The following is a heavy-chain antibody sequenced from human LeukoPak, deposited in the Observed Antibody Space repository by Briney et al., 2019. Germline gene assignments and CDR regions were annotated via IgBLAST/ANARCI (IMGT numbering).Heavy chain of an antibody. CDR3: ARATMTHYYYYGMDV. CDR2: IRYVESNR. Sequence: GGSLRLSCAASGFIFSSYGMHWVRQAPGKGLEWVAFIRYVESNRYYADSVKGRFTISRDNAKNSLYLQMNSLRAEDTAVYYCARATMTHYYYYGMDVWGQGTTVTVSS. CDR1: GFIFSSYG. V-gene: IGHV3-30*02. J-gene: IGHJ6*02.